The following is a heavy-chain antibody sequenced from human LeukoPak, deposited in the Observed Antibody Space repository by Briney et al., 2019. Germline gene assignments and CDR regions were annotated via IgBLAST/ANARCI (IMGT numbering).Heavy chain of an antibody. V-gene: IGHV3-11*01. CDR3: ARGQYYFDY. D-gene: IGHD5-24*01. CDR2: ISSSGSTI. CDR1: GGSFSGYY. Sequence: LSLTCAVYGGSFSGYYWSWIRQPPGKGLEWVSYISSSGSTIYYADSVKGRFTISRDNAKNSLYLQMNSLRAEDTAVYYCARGQYYFDYWGQGTLVTVSS. J-gene: IGHJ4*02.